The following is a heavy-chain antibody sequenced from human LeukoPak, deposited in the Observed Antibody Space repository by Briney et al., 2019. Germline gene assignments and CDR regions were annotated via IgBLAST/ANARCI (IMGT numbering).Heavy chain of an antibody. CDR2: FDPEDGET. V-gene: IGHV1-24*01. D-gene: IGHD1-26*01. Sequence: ASVKVSCKVSGYTLTELSMHWVRQAPGKGLEWMGGFDPEDGETIYAQKFQGRVTMTEGTSTDTAYMELSSLRSEDTAVYYCVLVGATPANWFDPWGQGTLVTVSS. CDR1: GYTLTELS. CDR3: VLVGATPANWFDP. J-gene: IGHJ5*02.